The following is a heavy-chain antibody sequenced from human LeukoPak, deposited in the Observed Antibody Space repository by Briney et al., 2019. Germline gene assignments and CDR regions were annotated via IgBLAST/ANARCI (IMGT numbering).Heavy chain of an antibody. J-gene: IGHJ6*03. Sequence: GGSLRLSCAASGFTFSSYGMYWVRQAPGKGLEWVTFIQYDGSSKYYADSVKGRFTISRDNSKNTLFLQMSSLRAEDTAVYYCAKRDGYNRGRGSYYMNVWGKGTTVTVSS. CDR2: IQYDGSSK. CDR3: AKRDGYNRGRGSYYMNV. V-gene: IGHV3-30*02. D-gene: IGHD5-24*01. CDR1: GFTFSSYG.